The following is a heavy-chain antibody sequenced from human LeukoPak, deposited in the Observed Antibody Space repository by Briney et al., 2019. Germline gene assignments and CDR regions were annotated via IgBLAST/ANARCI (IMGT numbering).Heavy chain of an antibody. D-gene: IGHD3-3*01. CDR3: ASADYDFWSGYHY. V-gene: IGHV3-9*01. CDR1: GFKFDDYS. CDR2: ISWNSDSV. J-gene: IGHJ4*02. Sequence: GGSLRLSCAASGFKFDDYSMHWVRKVPGKGLEWVAGISWNSDSVGYVDSVKGRFTISRDNAKNSLYLQMNSLRAEDTAVYYCASADYDFWSGYHYWGQGTLVTVSS.